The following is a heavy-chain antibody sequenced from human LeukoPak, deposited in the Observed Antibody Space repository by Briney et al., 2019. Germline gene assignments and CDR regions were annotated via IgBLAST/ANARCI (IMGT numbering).Heavy chain of an antibody. CDR2: IYYSGST. CDR1: GGSISSSSYY. V-gene: IGHV4-39*01. J-gene: IGHJ4*02. Sequence: SETLSLTCTVSGGSISSSSYYWGWIRQPPGKGLEWIGSIYYSGSTYYNPSLKSRVTISVDTSKNQFSLKLSSVTAADTAVYYCARGPSLITFGGVIVILTKYYFDYWGQGTLVTVSS. D-gene: IGHD3-16*02. CDR3: ARGPSLITFGGVIVILTKYYFDY.